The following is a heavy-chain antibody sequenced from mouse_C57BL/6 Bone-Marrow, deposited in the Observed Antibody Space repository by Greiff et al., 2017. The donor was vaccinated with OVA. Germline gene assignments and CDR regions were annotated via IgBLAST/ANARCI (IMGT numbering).Heavy chain of an antibody. CDR2: IDPSDSYT. CDR1: GYTFTSYW. V-gene: IGHV1-69*01. CDR3: ARGEDYAMDY. J-gene: IGHJ4*01. Sequence: VQLQQSGAELVMPGASVKLSCKASGYTFTSYWMHWVKQRPGQGLEWIGEIDPSDSYTNYNQKFKGKSTLTVDKSSSTAYMQLSSLTSEDSAVYYCARGEDYAMDYWGQGTSVTVSS.